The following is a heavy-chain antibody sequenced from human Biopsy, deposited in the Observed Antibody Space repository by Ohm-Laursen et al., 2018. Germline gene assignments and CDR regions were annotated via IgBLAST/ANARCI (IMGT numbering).Heavy chain of an antibody. CDR1: GGTFSNYG. D-gene: IGHD3-9*01. CDR2: TIPILGTG. J-gene: IGHJ1*01. V-gene: IGHV1-69*06. Sequence: SVKVSCKAPGGTFSNYGVNWVRQAPGQGLEWLGGTIPILGTGNYAQKFQDRVTVAADTSTSTATMELRSLRSDDTAVYYCATKLTGYFHHWGQGTLVIVSS. CDR3: ATKLTGYFHH.